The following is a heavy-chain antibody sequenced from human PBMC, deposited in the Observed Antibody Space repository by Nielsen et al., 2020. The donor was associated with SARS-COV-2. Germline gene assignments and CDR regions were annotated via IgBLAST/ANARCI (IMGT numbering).Heavy chain of an antibody. CDR2: IYWNDDK. CDR1: GFSLSTSGVG. V-gene: IGHV2-5*01. J-gene: IGHJ4*02. Sequence: SGPTLVKPTQTLTLTCTFSGFSLSTSGVGVGWIRQPPGKALEWLALIYWNDDKRYSPSLKSRLTITKDTSKNQVVLTMTNMDPVDTATYYCAYSFVHYYGSGSYVYWGQGTLVTVSS. D-gene: IGHD3-10*01. CDR3: AYSFVHYYGSGSYVY.